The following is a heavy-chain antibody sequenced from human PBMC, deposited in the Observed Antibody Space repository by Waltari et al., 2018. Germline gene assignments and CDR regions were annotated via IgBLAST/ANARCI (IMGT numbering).Heavy chain of an antibody. CDR3: ATAGRTDCGGNSCIHGWFDP. Sequence: EVQLLESGGGLVQPGGSLRLSCAASGFTFSSYAMSWVRQAPGKGLGWVSAISGSGGSTYYADSVKGRFTISRDNSKNTLYLQLTNLRLEDTAVYYCATAGRTDCGGNSCIHGWFDPWGQGTLVTVSS. D-gene: IGHD2-21*01. V-gene: IGHV3-23*01. CDR1: GFTFSSYA. J-gene: IGHJ5*02. CDR2: ISGSGGST.